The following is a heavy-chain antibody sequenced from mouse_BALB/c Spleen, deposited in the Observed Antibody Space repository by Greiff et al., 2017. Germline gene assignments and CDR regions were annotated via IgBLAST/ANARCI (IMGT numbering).Heavy chain of an antibody. J-gene: IGHJ2*01. Sequence: VQLQQSGAELVRPGASVTLSCKASGYTFTDYEMHWVKQTPVHGLEWIGAIDPETGGTAYNQKFKGKATLTADKSSSTAYMELRSLTSEDSAVYYCTRSLSTMITTDFDYWGQGTTLTVSS. CDR1: GYTFTDYE. CDR3: TRSLSTMITTDFDY. CDR2: IDPETGGT. V-gene: IGHV1-15*01. D-gene: IGHD2-4*01.